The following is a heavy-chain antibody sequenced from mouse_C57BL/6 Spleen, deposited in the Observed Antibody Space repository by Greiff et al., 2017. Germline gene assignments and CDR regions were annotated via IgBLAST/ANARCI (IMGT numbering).Heavy chain of an antibody. CDR3: ARNGDTTVKGYFDD. Sequence: EVQVVESGGGLVKPGGSLKLSCAASGFTFSDYGMHWVRQAPKKGLEWVAYISSGSSTIYYADTVKGRFTISRDNAKNTLFLQMTSLRSEDTAMYYCARNGDTTVKGYFDDWGQGTTLTVSS. CDR2: ISSGSSTI. CDR1: GFTFSDYG. V-gene: IGHV5-17*01. J-gene: IGHJ2*01. D-gene: IGHD1-1*01.